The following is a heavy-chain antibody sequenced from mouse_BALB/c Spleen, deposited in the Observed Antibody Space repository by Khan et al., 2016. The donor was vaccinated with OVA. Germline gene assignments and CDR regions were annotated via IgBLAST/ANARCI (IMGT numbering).Heavy chain of an antibody. CDR2: INYSGNT. CDR1: GYSFTSEYA. J-gene: IGHJ3*01. V-gene: IGHV3-2*02. D-gene: IGHD2-4*01. CDR3: ARKGYYEYDPFPY. Sequence: EVQLQESGPGLVKPSQSLSLTCTVTGYSFTSEYARNCIRQFPGNKLEWMGYINYSGNTRFNPSLKSRTSFTRDTSKNQFFLQLNSVTTEDTATDYYARKGYYEYDPFPYWGQGTLVTVSA.